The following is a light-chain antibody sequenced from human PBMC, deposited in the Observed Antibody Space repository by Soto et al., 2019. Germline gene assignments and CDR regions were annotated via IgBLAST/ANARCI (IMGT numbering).Light chain of an antibody. CDR2: DVS. CDR3: QQRSNWPALT. V-gene: IGKV3-11*01. Sequence: EVVLTQSPANLSLSPGERATLSCRASQSVSYYLAWYQQKPGQAPRLLIYDVSKRATGIPARFSGSGSGTDFTLTISNLEPEDVAIYYCQQRSNWPALTFGGGTKVEI. J-gene: IGKJ4*01. CDR1: QSVSYY.